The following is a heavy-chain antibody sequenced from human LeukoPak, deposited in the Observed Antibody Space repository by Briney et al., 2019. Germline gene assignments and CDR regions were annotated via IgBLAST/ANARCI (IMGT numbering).Heavy chain of an antibody. CDR2: IYYSGST. CDR3: ARHRGYCSSTSCSYNWFDP. CDR1: GGSISSYY. D-gene: IGHD2-2*03. Sequence: SGTLSLTCTVSGGSISSYYWTWIRQPPGKGLEWTGYIYYSGSTKYNPSLKSRVTMSVDTSKNRFSLKLSSVTAADTAVYYCARHRGYCSSTSCSYNWFDPWGQGTLVTVSS. J-gene: IGHJ5*02. V-gene: IGHV4-59*08.